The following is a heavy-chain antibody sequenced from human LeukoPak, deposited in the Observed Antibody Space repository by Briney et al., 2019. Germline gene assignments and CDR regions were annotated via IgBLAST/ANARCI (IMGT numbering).Heavy chain of an antibody. V-gene: IGHV3-21*01. CDR1: GFTFSSYS. Sequence: GGSLRLSCAASGFTFSSYSMNWVRQAPRKGLEWVSSISSSSSYIYYADSVKGRFTISRDNAKNSLYLQMNSLRAEDTAVYYCARAILRFLEWSNQYYFDYWGQGTLVTVSS. J-gene: IGHJ4*02. CDR3: ARAILRFLEWSNQYYFDY. CDR2: ISSSSSYI. D-gene: IGHD3-3*01.